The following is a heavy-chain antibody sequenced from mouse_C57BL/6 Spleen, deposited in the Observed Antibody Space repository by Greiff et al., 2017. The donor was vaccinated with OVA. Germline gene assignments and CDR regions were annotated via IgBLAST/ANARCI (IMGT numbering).Heavy chain of an antibody. V-gene: IGHV1-82*01. D-gene: IGHD1-1*01. CDR3: AFTTPFAY. Sequence: VQLQQSGPELVKPGASVKISCKASGYAFSSSRMNWVKQRPGKGLEWIGRIYPGDGDTNYNGKFKGKATLTADKSSSTAYMQLSSLTSEDSAVYFCAFTTPFAYWGQGTLVTVSA. CDR1: GYAFSSSR. CDR2: IYPGDGDT. J-gene: IGHJ3*01.